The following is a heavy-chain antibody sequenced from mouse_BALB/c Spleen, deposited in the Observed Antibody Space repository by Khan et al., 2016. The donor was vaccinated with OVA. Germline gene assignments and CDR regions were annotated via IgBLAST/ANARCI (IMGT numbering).Heavy chain of an antibody. CDR3: ARTGPVIDS. CDR2: INPDSSMI. D-gene: IGHD4-1*01. Sequence: EVKLLESGGGLVQPGGSLRLSCTASGFDFSRYWMTWVRQAPGKGLEWIGEINPDSSMINYTPSLKDKFIISRDNAKNTLYLQMTKVRSEDTALYYCARTGPVIDSWGQGTTLTVSS. CDR1: GFDFSRYW. V-gene: IGHV4-1*02. J-gene: IGHJ2*01.